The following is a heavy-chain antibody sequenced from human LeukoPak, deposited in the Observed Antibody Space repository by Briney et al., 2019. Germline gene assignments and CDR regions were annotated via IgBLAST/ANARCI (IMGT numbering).Heavy chain of an antibody. CDR1: GVSISSNHSY. CDR3: ARQTGSGLFILP. V-gene: IGHV4-39*01. CDR2: IYYTGNT. Sequence: PSETLSLTCTVSGVSISSNHSYWGWNRQPPGMGLEWIGSIYYTGNTYYNASLKSQVSISIDTSKNQFSLKLTSVTAADTSVYYCARQTGSGLFILPGGQGTLVTVSS. J-gene: IGHJ4*02. D-gene: IGHD3/OR15-3a*01.